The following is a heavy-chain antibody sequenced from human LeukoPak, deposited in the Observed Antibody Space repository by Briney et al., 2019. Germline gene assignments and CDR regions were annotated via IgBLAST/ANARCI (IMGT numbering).Heavy chain of an antibody. V-gene: IGHV1-8*01. D-gene: IGHD2-8*01. Sequence: ASVKVSCKASGYTFTSYDINWVRQATGQGLEWMGWMNPNSGNTGYAQKFQGRVTMTRNTSISTAYMELSSLRSEDTAVYYCARGFPGYCTNGVCYGGDYWGQGTLVTVSS. CDR1: GYTFTSYD. J-gene: IGHJ4*02. CDR3: ARGFPGYCTNGVCYGGDY. CDR2: MNPNSGNT.